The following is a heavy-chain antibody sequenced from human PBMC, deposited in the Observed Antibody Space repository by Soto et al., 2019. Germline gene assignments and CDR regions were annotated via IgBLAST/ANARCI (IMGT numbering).Heavy chain of an antibody. D-gene: IGHD1-26*01. CDR2: TRNKANSYTT. V-gene: IGHV3-72*01. CDR1: GFTFSDHY. J-gene: IGHJ4*02. Sequence: EVQLVESGGGLVQPGGSLRLSCAASGFTFSDHYMDWVRQAPGKGLEWVGRTRNKANSYTTEYAASVKGRFTISRDDSKNSLYLQMNSLKTEDTAVYYCARLVGSYQIFDYWGQGTLVTVSS. CDR3: ARLVGSYQIFDY.